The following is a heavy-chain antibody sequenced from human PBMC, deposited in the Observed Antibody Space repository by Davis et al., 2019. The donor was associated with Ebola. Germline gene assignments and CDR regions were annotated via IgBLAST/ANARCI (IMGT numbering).Heavy chain of an antibody. V-gene: IGHV3-48*04. CDR2: ISYSGATI. D-gene: IGHD3-10*01. Sequence: GESLKISCAASGFTFSSYSMNWVRQAPGKGLEWVAYISYSGATIYYADSVKGRFTISRDNAKNSLYLQMNSLRAEDTAVYYCARRGTMVQGVILGFDYWGQGTLVTVSS. CDR1: GFTFSSYS. J-gene: IGHJ4*02. CDR3: ARRGTMVQGVILGFDY.